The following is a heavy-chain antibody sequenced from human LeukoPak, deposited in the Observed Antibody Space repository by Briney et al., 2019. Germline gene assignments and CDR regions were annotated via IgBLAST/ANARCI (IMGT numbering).Heavy chain of an antibody. D-gene: IGHD3-10*01. Sequence: SETLSLTCTVSGGSISSYYWSWIRQPAGKGLEWIRRIYSSGSTNYNPSLKSRVTMSVDTSKNQFSLRLSSVTAADTAIYYCASRPADTTWYGVFDYWSQGTLVTVSS. V-gene: IGHV4-4*07. CDR1: GGSISSYY. J-gene: IGHJ4*02. CDR3: ASRPADTTWYGVFDY. CDR2: IYSSGST.